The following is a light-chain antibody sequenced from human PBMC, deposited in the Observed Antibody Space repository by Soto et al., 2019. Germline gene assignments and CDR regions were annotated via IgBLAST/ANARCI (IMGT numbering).Light chain of an antibody. J-gene: IGKJ2*01. Sequence: EIVMTQSPATLSLSPGARATLSCRASQSVSSNVAWYQQIPGQTPRLLIYGASTRATGIPVRLSGNGSGTEFTLTISSLQSEDFAVYYCHQYDDGPYTFGQGTKVDIK. CDR1: QSVSSN. CDR3: HQYDDGPYT. CDR2: GAS. V-gene: IGKV3-15*01.